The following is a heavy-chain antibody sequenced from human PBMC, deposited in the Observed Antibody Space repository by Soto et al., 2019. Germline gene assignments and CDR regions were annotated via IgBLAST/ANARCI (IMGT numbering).Heavy chain of an antibody. V-gene: IGHV1-69*08. Sequence: QVQLVQSGAEVKKPGSSVKVSCKASGGTFSSYTISWVRQAPGQGLEWMGRIIPILGIANYAQKFQGRVTITAEQSTSTAYMELSSLRSEDTAVYYCARDGFWSGYPSFDYWGQGTLVTVSS. CDR3: ARDGFWSGYPSFDY. CDR1: GGTFSSYT. D-gene: IGHD3-3*01. CDR2: IIPILGIA. J-gene: IGHJ4*02.